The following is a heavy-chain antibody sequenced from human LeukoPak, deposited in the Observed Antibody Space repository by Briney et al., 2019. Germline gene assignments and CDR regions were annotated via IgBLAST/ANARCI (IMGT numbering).Heavy chain of an antibody. Sequence: ASVKVSCKASGYTFTGYYMHWVRQAPGQGLEWMGWINPNSGVSNYAQKFRGRVTMTRDTSISTAYMELSRLTSDDTAVYYCARVKGRVFGVITTKERYFDYWGLGTLVTVSS. D-gene: IGHD3-3*01. V-gene: IGHV1-2*02. CDR3: ARVKGRVFGVITTKERYFDY. CDR2: INPNSGVS. CDR1: GYTFTGYY. J-gene: IGHJ4*02.